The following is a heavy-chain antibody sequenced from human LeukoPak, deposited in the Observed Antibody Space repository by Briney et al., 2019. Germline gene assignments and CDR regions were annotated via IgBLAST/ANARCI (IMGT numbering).Heavy chain of an antibody. Sequence: GASVKVSCKASGYTFTSYYMHWVRQAPGQGLEWMGIINPSGGSTSYAQKFQGRVTMTRDTSTSTVCMELSSLRSEDTAVYYCARDGWCSSTSCDINYYYGMDVWGQGTTVTVSS. CDR2: INPSGGST. J-gene: IGHJ6*02. V-gene: IGHV1-46*01. CDR1: GYTFTSYY. D-gene: IGHD2-2*02. CDR3: ARDGWCSSTSCDINYYYGMDV.